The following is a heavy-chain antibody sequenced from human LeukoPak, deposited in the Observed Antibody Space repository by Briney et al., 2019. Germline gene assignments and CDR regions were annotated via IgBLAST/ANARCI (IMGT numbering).Heavy chain of an antibody. CDR3: AKEPYGDNGLVLGY. V-gene: IGHV3-30*18. J-gene: IGHJ4*02. CDR2: ISYDGSNK. CDR1: GFTFSSYG. D-gene: IGHD4-17*01. Sequence: GGSLRLSCAASGFTFSSYGMHWVRQAPGKGLEWVAVISYDGSNKYYADSVKGRFTISRDNSKNTLYLQMNSLRAEDTAVYYCAKEPYGDNGLVLGYWGQGTLVTVSS.